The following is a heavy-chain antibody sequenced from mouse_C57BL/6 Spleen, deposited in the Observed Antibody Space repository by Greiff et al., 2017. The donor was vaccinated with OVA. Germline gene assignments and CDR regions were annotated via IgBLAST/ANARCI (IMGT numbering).Heavy chain of an antibody. V-gene: IGHV1-64*01. CDR1: GYTFTSYW. CDR3: ASDPGGIAMDY. Sequence: QVQLQQPGAELVKPGASVKLSCTASGYTFTSYWMHWVKQRPGQGLEWIGMIHPNSGSTNYTEKFKSKATLTVDKSSSTAYMQLSSLTSEDTAVYYCASDPGGIAMDYWGQGTSVTVSS. CDR2: IHPNSGST. J-gene: IGHJ4*01.